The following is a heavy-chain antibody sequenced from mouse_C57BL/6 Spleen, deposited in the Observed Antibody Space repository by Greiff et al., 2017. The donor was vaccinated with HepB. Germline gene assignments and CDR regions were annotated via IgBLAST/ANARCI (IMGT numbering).Heavy chain of an antibody. CDR3: AKLAYGNYEGFAY. CDR1: GFSLTSYG. V-gene: IGHV2-9*01. CDR2: IWGGGST. J-gene: IGHJ3*01. D-gene: IGHD2-1*01. Sequence: QVQLQQSGPGLVAPSQSLSITCTVSGFSLTSYGVDWVRQPPGKGLEWLGVIWGGGSTNYNSALMSRLSISKDNSKSQVFLKMNSRQTADTAMYYCAKLAYGNYEGFAYWGQGTLVTVSA.